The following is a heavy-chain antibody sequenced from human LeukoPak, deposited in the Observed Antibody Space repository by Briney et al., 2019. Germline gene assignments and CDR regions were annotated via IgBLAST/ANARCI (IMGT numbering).Heavy chain of an antibody. J-gene: IGHJ6*02. CDR1: GFSFSSYW. CDR2: IRHDGREK. Sequence: GGSLRLSCAASGFSFSSYWMTWVRQAPGKAPEWVANIRHDGREKYYVGSVKGRFIISRDNGKNSLYLQMNSLRLEDTAIYYCAWGMDVWGQGTTVTVSS. V-gene: IGHV3-7*04. CDR3: AWGMDV.